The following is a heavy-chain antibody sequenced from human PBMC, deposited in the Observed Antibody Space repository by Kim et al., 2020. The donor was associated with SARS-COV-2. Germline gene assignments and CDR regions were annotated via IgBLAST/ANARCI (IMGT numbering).Heavy chain of an antibody. J-gene: IGHJ5*01. D-gene: IGHD3-10*01. Sequence: ASVKVSCKASGYTFTDYYMHWVRQAPGQGLEWMGWINPNSGGTDYAQKFQGRVTMTRDTSISTAYMELSRLTSDDTALYYCAKDGGNLSPGTYHNEFCWF. CDR3: AKDGGNLSPGTYHNEFCWF. V-gene: IGHV1-2*02. CDR2: INPNSGGT. CDR1: GYTFTDYY.